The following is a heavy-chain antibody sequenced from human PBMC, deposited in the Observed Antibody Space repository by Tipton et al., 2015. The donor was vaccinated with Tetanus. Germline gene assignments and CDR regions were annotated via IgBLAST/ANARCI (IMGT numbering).Heavy chain of an antibody. CDR3: ARTSSLSGIQLWLPVY. D-gene: IGHD5-18*01. CDR2: IYPGDSDT. CDR1: GYSFTSYW. V-gene: IGHV5-51*01. Sequence: EVQLVQSGAEVKKPGESLKISCKGSGYSFTSYWIGWVRQMPGKGLEWMGIIYPGDSDTRYSPSFQGRVTISADKSISTAYLQWSSLKASDTAMYYCARTSSLSGIQLWLPVYWGQGTLVTVSS. J-gene: IGHJ4*02.